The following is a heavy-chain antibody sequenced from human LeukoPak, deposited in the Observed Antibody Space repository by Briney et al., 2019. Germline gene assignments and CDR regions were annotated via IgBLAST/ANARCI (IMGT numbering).Heavy chain of an antibody. D-gene: IGHD6-13*01. V-gene: IGHV6-1*01. CDR3: AREVHSSSENYFDY. CDR1: GDIFSSNSAA. Sequence: SQTLSLTCALSGDIFSSNSAAWNWIRQSPSRGLEWLGRTYYRSKWYNDYAVSVKSRITINPDTSKNQFSLQLNSVTPEDTAVYYCAREVHSSSENYFDYWGQGTLVTVSS. J-gene: IGHJ4*02. CDR2: TYYRSKWYN.